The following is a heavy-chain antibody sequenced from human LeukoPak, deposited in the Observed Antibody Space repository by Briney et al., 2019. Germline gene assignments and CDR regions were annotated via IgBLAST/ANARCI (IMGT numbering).Heavy chain of an antibody. Sequence: AASVKVSCKASGYTXTGYYIHWVRQAXGQGLEWIGWITPHNGGTNYAQKFQGGVTLTRDTSISTAYMELSRLRSDETAVYSCARTKHLYPGWFDPWGQGTLVTVSS. CDR3: ARTKHLYPGWFDP. D-gene: IGHD2-8*01. CDR2: ITPHNGGT. J-gene: IGHJ5*02. CDR1: GYTXTGYY. V-gene: IGHV1-2*02.